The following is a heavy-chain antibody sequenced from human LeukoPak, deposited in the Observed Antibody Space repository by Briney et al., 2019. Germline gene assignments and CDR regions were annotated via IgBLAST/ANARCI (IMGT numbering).Heavy chain of an antibody. CDR2: ISGSGGST. D-gene: IGHD5-18*01. V-gene: IGHV3-21*01. J-gene: IGHJ4*02. CDR1: GFTFSNCA. Sequence: PGKSLRLSCAASGFTFSNCAMHWVRQAPGKGLEWVSTISGSGGSTYYADSVKGRFTVSRDNAKNSLYLQMNSLRAEDTAVYYCARETDVDTAMVNYFDYWGQGTLVTVSS. CDR3: ARETDVDTAMVNYFDY.